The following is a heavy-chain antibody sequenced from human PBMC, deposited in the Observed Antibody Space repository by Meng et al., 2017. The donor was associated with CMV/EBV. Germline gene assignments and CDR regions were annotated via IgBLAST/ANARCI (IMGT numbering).Heavy chain of an antibody. J-gene: IGHJ4*02. CDR3: ARIYDSSGYYNYYIDY. D-gene: IGHD3-22*01. Sequence: QVQLVQSGAEGQKPGSSVKVSCKASGGTFSSYGISWVRQAPGQGLEWMGGIIPIFGTANYAQKFQGRVTITADESTSTAYMELSSLRSEDTAVYYCARIYDSSGYYNYYIDYWGQGTLVTVSS. CDR2: IIPIFGTA. V-gene: IGHV1-69*01. CDR1: GGTFSSYG.